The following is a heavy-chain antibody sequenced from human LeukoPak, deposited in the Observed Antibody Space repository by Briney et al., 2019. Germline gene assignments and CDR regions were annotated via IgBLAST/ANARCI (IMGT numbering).Heavy chain of an antibody. J-gene: IGHJ4*02. Sequence: GGSLRLSCAASGFTFSNAWMSWVRQAPGKGLEWVGRIKSKTDGGTTDYAAPVKGRFTILRDDSKNTLYLQMNSLKTEDTAVYYCTTGSGRRYFDYWGQGTLVTVSS. CDR3: TTGSGRRYFDY. CDR2: IKSKTDGGTT. CDR1: GFTFSNAW. V-gene: IGHV3-15*01. D-gene: IGHD3-3*01.